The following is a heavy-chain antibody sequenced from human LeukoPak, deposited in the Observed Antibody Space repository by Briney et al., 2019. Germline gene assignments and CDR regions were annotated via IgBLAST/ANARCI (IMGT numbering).Heavy chain of an antibody. CDR1: GDFISGSNSY. Sequence: SETLSLTCTVSGDFISGSNSYWGWIRQPPGKGLEWIGSIYYTGNTYYNASLKSRVSISVDMSKNQFSLRLTSVTAADTAVYYCARQTGSGLFILPGGQGTLVTVSS. CDR2: IYYTGNT. D-gene: IGHD3/OR15-3a*01. CDR3: ARQTGSGLFILP. J-gene: IGHJ4*02. V-gene: IGHV4-39*01.